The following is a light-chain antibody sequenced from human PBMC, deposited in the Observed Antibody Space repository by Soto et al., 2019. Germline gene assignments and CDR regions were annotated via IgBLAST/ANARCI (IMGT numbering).Light chain of an antibody. V-gene: IGKV3-20*01. CDR3: HQYGSSSWT. CDR2: GPS. CDR1: QSIDSGY. Sequence: EIVLTQSPGTLSLSPGERATLSCRASQSIDSGYLAWYQHKPVQAPRLLIYGPSSRATGIPGRFSGSGSGRDFIRTISRLEPEDFAVYYCHQYGSSSWTFGPGTKVELK. J-gene: IGKJ1*01.